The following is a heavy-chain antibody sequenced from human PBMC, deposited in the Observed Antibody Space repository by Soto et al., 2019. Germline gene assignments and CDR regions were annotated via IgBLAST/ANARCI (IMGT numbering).Heavy chain of an antibody. V-gene: IGHV3-33*01. CDR3: ARGVDYFDY. J-gene: IGHJ4*02. CDR1: GFTFNRYG. CDR2: IWYDGSSE. Sequence: QVQLVESGGGVVQPGRSLGLSCAASGFTFNRYGMHWVRQAPGKGLEWVAVIWYDGSSEYYADSVKGRFTISRDNSKNTLFLQMNSLRAEDTAVYYCARGVDYFDYWGQGTLVTVSS.